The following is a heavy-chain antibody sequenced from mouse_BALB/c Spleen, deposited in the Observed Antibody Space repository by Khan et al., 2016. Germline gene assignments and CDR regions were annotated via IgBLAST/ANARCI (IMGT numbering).Heavy chain of an antibody. D-gene: IGHD3-1*01. CDR2: IAPYNGSA. CDR1: GFTFTSYN. V-gene: IGHV1S135*01. Sequence: LRQAGPELVKPGASVKVSCKASGFTFTSYNMYWVKQSHGKNLEWIGYIAPYNGSAIYNQKFMGKATLTASKSSSPAYLHLNSLTSEDTAGCSCASARVGYAVDYGGQGTSVTVSS. J-gene: IGHJ4*01. CDR3: ASARVGYAVDY.